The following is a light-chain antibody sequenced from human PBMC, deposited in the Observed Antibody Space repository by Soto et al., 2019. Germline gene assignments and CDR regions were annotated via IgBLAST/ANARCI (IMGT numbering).Light chain of an antibody. CDR3: QQYYESPST. J-gene: IGKJ1*01. Sequence: DFVMTQSPDSLSVSLGERATINCKSSQSVLFSSNKKNYLAWYQQRPGQPPRLIIYLASTRESGVPDRFSGSGSETDFTLTISSLQAEDVAVYYCQQYYESPSTFGQGTKVEIK. CDR2: LAS. CDR1: QSVLFSSNKKNY. V-gene: IGKV4-1*01.